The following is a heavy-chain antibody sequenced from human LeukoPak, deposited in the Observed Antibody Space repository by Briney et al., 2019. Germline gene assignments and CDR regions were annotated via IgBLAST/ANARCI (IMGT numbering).Heavy chain of an antibody. Sequence: SETLSLTCTVSGGSISSSSYYWGWIRQPPGKGLEWIGSIYYSGSTYYNPSLKSRVTISVDTSKNQFSLKLSSVTAADTAVYYCARVRRDDYVWGSYRPTGAFDIWGQGTMVTVSS. CDR3: ARVRRDDYVWGSYRPTGAFDI. V-gene: IGHV4-39*07. CDR1: GGSISSSSYY. J-gene: IGHJ3*02. D-gene: IGHD3-16*02. CDR2: IYYSGST.